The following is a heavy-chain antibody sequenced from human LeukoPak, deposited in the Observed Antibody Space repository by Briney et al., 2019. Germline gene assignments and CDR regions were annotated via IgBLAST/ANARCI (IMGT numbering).Heavy chain of an antibody. CDR3: AKVGPYDYWSGPRGPFDH. D-gene: IGHD3-3*01. V-gene: IGHV1-2*02. CDR2: INPKSGST. J-gene: IGHJ4*02. CDR1: GYPFTDYY. Sequence: ASVKVSCKASGYPFTDYYIHWVRQGPGQGLEWMGWINPKSGSTNYAQKFQGRVTMTRDTSITTAYMDLSSLRSVDTAVYYCAKVGPYDYWSGPRGPFDHWGQGTLVTVSS.